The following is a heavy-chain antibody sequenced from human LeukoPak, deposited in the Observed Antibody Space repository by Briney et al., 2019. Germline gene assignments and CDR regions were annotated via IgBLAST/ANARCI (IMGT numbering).Heavy chain of an antibody. CDR1: GGSISSSSYY. CDR2: IYYSGIT. Sequence: SETLSLTCSVSGGSISSSSYYWGWIRQPPGMGLEWIGSIYYSGITYYNQSLKSRATVSVDTSKNQFSLNLNSVTAVDTAVYYCARRNGHSWDVGNWFDPWGQGTVVTVSS. V-gene: IGHV4-39*01. J-gene: IGHJ5*02. CDR3: ARRNGHSWDVGNWFDP. D-gene: IGHD6-13*01.